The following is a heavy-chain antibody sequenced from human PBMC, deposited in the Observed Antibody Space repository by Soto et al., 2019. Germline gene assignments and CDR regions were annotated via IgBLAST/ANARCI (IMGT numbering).Heavy chain of an antibody. CDR2: IWYDGSNK. CDR3: ARDMVRFLEWLSH. Sequence: QVQLVESGGGVVQPGRSLRLSCAASGFTFSSYGMHWVRQAPGKGLEWVAVIWYDGSNKYYADSVKGRFTISRDNSKNTLYLQTNSLRAEDTAVYYCARDMVRFLEWLSHWGQGTLVTVSS. CDR1: GFTFSSYG. D-gene: IGHD3-3*01. V-gene: IGHV3-33*01. J-gene: IGHJ4*02.